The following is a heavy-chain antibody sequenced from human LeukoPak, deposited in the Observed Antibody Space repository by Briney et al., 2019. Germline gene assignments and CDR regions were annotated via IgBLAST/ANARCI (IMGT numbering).Heavy chain of an antibody. D-gene: IGHD3-9*01. J-gene: IGHJ4*02. V-gene: IGHV1-18*04. CDR1: GYTFTGYY. CDR2: ISAYNGNT. CDR3: ARDGTNYDILTGYYYYFDY. Sequence: GASVKVSCKASGYTFTGYYMHWVRQAPGQGLEWMGWISAYNGNTNYAQKLQGRVTMTTDTSTSTAYMELRSLRSDDTAVYYCARDGTNYDILTGYYYYFDYWGQGTLVTVSS.